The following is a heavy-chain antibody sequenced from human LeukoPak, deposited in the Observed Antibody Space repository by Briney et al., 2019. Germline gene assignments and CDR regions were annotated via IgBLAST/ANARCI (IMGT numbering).Heavy chain of an antibody. CDR1: GFTFNNYW. J-gene: IGHJ4*02. V-gene: IGHV3-74*01. Sequence: QPGGSLRLSCAASGFTFNNYWLHWVRHVPGKGLMWVSRINGDGNNVNYADSVKGRFTISRDNAKNTLHLQMNSLRAEDTAVYYCAAGPAGNGHLSSYWGQGTRVTVSS. D-gene: IGHD1-1*01. CDR3: AAGPAGNGHLSSY. CDR2: INGDGNNV.